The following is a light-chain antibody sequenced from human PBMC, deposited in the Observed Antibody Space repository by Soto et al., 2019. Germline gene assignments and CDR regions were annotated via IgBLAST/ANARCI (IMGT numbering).Light chain of an antibody. CDR3: QQYNDWPPWT. CDR1: QSVGSN. J-gene: IGKJ1*01. V-gene: IGKV3-15*01. CDR2: GAS. Sequence: EMVMTQSPATLSVSPGERATLSCRASQSVGSNLAWYQQKPGQAPRLLIYGASTRATGVPARFYGSGSGTEFTLTISSLQSEDFAVYYCQQYNDWPPWTFGQGTKVDIK.